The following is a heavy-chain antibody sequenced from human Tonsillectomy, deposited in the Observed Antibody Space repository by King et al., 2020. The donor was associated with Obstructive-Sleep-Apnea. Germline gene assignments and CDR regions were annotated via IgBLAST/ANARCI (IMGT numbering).Heavy chain of an antibody. CDR2: IIPIFGPA. CDR1: GGTFSSYA. CDR3: ATTITDYYYDSSGFSAYFDY. J-gene: IGHJ4*02. D-gene: IGHD3-22*01. V-gene: IGHV1-69*12. Sequence: QLVQSGAEVKKPGSSVKVSCKASGGTFSSYAISWVRQAPGQGLEWMGVIIPIFGPANNAQKFQGRVTITADEPTSTACMELSSLRSDDTAVYYCATTITDYYYDSSGFSAYFDYWGQGTLVTVSS.